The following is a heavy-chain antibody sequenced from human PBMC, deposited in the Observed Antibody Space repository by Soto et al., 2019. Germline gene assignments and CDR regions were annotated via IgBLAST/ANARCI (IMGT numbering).Heavy chain of an antibody. D-gene: IGHD3-10*01. V-gene: IGHV2-5*02. J-gene: IGHJ4*02. CDR3: ARLAYYGSGSYTY. Sequence: QITLKESGPTLVKPTQTLMLTCTFSGFSLSTSGVGVGWIRQPPGKALEWLASVYWDDDKRYSPSLESRLTIAKGTSTNQVVLTLTDIDPGDTATYYCARLAYYGSGSYTYWGQVTLVTVSS. CDR2: VYWDDDK. CDR1: GFSLSTSGVG.